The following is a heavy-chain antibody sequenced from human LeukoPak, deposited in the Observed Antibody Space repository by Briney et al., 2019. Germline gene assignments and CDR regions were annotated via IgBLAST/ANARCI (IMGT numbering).Heavy chain of an antibody. CDR2: VYHTGST. J-gene: IGHJ4*02. D-gene: IGHD3-10*01. V-gene: IGHV4-38-2*02. CDR3: ARQPTGGRITLHVPFDY. Sequence: SETLSLTCTVSGYSISNGFYWAWIRQPPGKGLEWIGSVYHTGSTYSNPSLKSRVTISVDTSKNQFSLKLSSVTAADTAVYYCARQPTGGRITLHVPFDYWGQGTLVTVSS. CDR1: GYSISNGFY.